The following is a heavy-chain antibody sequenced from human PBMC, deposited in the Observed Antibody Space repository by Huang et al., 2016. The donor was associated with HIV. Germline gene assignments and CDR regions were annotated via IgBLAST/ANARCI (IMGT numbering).Heavy chain of an antibody. D-gene: IGHD6-25*01. CDR1: GDFISSTNYY. Sequence: QLQLQESGPGQVKPSETLSLTCTVSGDFISSTNYYWGWIRQSPGKGLGGVGSVYQSESTNYNPSLKSRFTLHRGTSRNQFSLRLNSVTAADTAVYYCASQHIGAAATWFWGRGTQVAVSS. CDR2: VYQSEST. J-gene: IGHJ4*02. V-gene: IGHV4-39*01. CDR3: ASQHIGAAATWF.